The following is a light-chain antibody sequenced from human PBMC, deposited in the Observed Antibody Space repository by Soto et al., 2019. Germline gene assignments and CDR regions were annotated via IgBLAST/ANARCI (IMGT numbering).Light chain of an antibody. CDR1: QSVSTNS. CDR2: GAS. V-gene: IGKV3-20*01. Sequence: EIVLTQSPDTLSLSPGERATLSCRASQSVSTNSLAWYQQKPGQAPRLLIYGASSRATGIPDRFSGSGSGTDFTLTISRLEPEDFAVYYCQQYGSSPRTFGQGTKVDIK. CDR3: QQYGSSPRT. J-gene: IGKJ1*01.